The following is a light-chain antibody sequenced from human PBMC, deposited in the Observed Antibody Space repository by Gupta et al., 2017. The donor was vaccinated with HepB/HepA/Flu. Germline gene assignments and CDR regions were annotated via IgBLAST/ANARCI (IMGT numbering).Light chain of an antibody. CDR2: EVS. J-gene: IGKJ1*01. V-gene: IGKV2D-29*01. Sequence: DIVMTQTPLSLSVTPGQPASISCKSSQSLLHSSGRTFFYWFLQKPGQPPQLLIYEVSYRFSGVPERFSGSGSGTDFILKISRVEAEDVGVYYCMQSLQLPRTFGQGTKVEIK. CDR3: MQSLQLPRT. CDR1: QSLLHSSGRTF.